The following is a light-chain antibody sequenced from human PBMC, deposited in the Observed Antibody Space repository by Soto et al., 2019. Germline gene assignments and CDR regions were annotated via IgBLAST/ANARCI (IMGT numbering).Light chain of an antibody. CDR1: QDISIS. Sequence: DIQFTQSPSFLSASVGDRVTITCRASQDISISLAWYQQKPGKAPKLLIYDASTLQTGVPSRFRGSGSGTEFTLTISSLQPEDFATSSCQQLASYPIGTFGGGTKVDIK. CDR2: DAS. V-gene: IGKV1-9*01. J-gene: IGKJ4*01. CDR3: QQLASYPIGT.